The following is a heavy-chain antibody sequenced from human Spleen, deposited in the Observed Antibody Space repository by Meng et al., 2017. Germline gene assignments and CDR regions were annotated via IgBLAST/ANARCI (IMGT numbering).Heavy chain of an antibody. CDR3: ARGCTSSKWFDT. CDR2: IYDGETT. D-gene: IGHD2-2*01. J-gene: IGHJ5*02. V-gene: IGHV4-59*01. CDR1: GGSIRNDY. Sequence: QVQLPESGPGRWKPSETLSLTCTASGGSIRNDYWSWIRQYPGKGLEWIAYIYDGETTNYSPSLASRVSISIDTSKNQFSLKMTSVTDADAAVDYCARGCTSSKWFDTWGQGTLVTVSS.